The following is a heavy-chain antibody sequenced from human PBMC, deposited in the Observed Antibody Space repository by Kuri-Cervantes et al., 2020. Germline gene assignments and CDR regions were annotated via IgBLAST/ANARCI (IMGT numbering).Heavy chain of an antibody. CDR2: IYYSGST. J-gene: IGHJ5*02. CDR3: ARDLGTAGVVT. CDR1: GGSVSSGSYY. D-gene: IGHD6-13*01. Sequence: GSLRLSCTVSGGSVSSGSYYWSWIRQPPGKGLEWIGYIYYSGSTNYNPSLKSRVTISVDTSKNQFSLKLSSVTAADTAVYYCARDLGTAGVVTWGQGTLVTVSS. V-gene: IGHV4-61*01.